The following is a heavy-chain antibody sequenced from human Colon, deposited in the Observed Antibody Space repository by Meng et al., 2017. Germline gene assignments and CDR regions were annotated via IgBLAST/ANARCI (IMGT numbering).Heavy chain of an antibody. V-gene: IGHV4-34*01. CDR3: ARGEDCSSTSCYGWFDP. CDR1: GGSFSGYY. J-gene: IGHJ5*02. CDR2: INHSGST. Sequence: SETLSPTCAVYGGSFSGYYWSWIRQPPGKGLEWIGEINHSGSTNYNPSLKSRVTISVDTSKNQFSLKLSSVTAADTAVYYCARGEDCSSTSCYGWFDPWAQGTLVTVSS. D-gene: IGHD2-2*01.